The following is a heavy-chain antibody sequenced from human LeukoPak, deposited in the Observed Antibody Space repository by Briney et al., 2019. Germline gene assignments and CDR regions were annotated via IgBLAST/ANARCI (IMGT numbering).Heavy chain of an antibody. CDR3: ARVLRYYDSSGYSNMYFDY. Sequence: GGSLRLSCAASGFTFSSYAMHWVRQAPGKGLEWVAVISYDGSNKYYADSVKGRFTISRDNSKNTLYLQMNSLRAEDTAVYYCARVLRYYDSSGYSNMYFDYWGQGTLVTVSP. CDR2: ISYDGSNK. D-gene: IGHD3-22*01. J-gene: IGHJ4*02. V-gene: IGHV3-30-3*01. CDR1: GFTFSSYA.